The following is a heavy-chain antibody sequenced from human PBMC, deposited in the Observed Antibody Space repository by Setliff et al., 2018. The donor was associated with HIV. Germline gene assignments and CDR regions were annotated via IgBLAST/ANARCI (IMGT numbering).Heavy chain of an antibody. CDR3: ARGIAVAGPYFDY. J-gene: IGHJ4*02. V-gene: IGHV4-61*08. CDR1: SASISSSGYY. Sequence: SETLSLTCTVSSASISSSGYYWSWIRQPPGKGLEWIGEINHSGSTNYNPSLKSRVTISVDTPKNEFSLKLSSMTAADTAVYYCARGIAVAGPYFDYWGQGTLVTVSS. CDR2: INHSGST. D-gene: IGHD6-19*01.